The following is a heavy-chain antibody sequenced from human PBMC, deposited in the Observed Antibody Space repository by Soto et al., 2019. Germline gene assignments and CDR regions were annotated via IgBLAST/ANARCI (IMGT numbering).Heavy chain of an antibody. CDR3: ARAGQYYDASGYAN. D-gene: IGHD3-22*01. V-gene: IGHV1-18*01. J-gene: IGHJ4*02. CDR2: ISAYNGNS. Sequence: QVKLVQSGAEVKKPGASIKVSCKASGYSFATSGMTWVRQAPGQGLEWVGWISAYNGNSNYDQNHQDRVTMTTDTSATTAYLEFRNLRSDDSAVYYCARAGQYYDASGYANWGQGTLVTVSS. CDR1: GYSFATSG.